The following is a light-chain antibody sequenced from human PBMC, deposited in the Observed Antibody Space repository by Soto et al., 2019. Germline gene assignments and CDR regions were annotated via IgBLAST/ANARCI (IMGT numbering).Light chain of an antibody. CDR3: QQANSFPIT. CDR2: SAS. J-gene: IGKJ5*01. Sequence: DIQMTQSPSSVSASVGDRVTITCRASQDISSWLAWYQQKPGTAPKLLIYSASSLQSGVPSRFSGSGSGTDFTLTISSLQPEDFATYYCQQANSFPITFGQGTRLDIK. CDR1: QDISSW. V-gene: IGKV1-12*01.